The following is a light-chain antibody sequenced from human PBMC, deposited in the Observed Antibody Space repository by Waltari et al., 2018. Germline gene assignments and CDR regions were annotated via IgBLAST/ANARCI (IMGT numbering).Light chain of an antibody. CDR1: SSDVGGYNY. V-gene: IGLV2-11*01. Sequence: QSALTQPRSVSGSPGQSVTISCTGTSSDVGGYNYVSWYQQHPGKAPKLMVYDVNKRPSGVPDRFSGSKSGNTASLTISGLQAEDEAEFYCCSYAGSYILVFGGGTKLTVL. CDR2: DVN. J-gene: IGLJ2*01. CDR3: CSYAGSYILV.